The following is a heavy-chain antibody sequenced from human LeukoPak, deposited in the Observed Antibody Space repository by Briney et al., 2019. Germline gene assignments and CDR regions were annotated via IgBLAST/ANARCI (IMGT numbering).Heavy chain of an antibody. Sequence: ASVKVSCKASGGTFSSYAISWVRQAPGQGLEWMGWISAYNGNTNYAQKVKGRVTMTTDTSTSTAYMELRSLRSDDTAMYYCARRIMDYDLWSGSYFDYWGQGTLVTVSS. CDR3: ARRIMDYDLWSGSYFDY. CDR1: GGTFSSYA. J-gene: IGHJ4*02. CDR2: ISAYNGNT. V-gene: IGHV1-18*01. D-gene: IGHD3-3*01.